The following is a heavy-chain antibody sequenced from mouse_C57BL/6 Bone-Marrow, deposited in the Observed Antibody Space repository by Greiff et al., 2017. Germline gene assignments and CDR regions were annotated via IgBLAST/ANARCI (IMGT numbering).Heavy chain of an antibody. J-gene: IGHJ2*01. CDR3: TRDWESDY. CDR1: GYTFTDYE. V-gene: IGHV1-15*01. CDR2: IDPETGGT. Sequence: VQLQESGAELVRPGASVTLSCKASGYTFTDYEMHWVKQTPVHGLEWIGAIDPETGGTAYNQKFKGKAILTADKSSSTAYMELRSLTSEDSAVYYCTRDWESDYWGQGTTLTVSS. D-gene: IGHD4-1*01.